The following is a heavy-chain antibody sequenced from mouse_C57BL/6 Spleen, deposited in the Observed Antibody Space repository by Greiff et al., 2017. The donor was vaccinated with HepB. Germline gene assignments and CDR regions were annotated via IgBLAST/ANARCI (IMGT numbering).Heavy chain of an antibody. V-gene: IGHV1-50*01. D-gene: IGHD1-1*01. Sequence: QVQLQQPGAELVKPGASVKLSCKASGYTFTSYWMQWVKQRPGQGLEWIGEIDPSDSYTNYHQKFKGKATLTVDTSSSTAYMKLRSLTSEDSAVYYGERDGSSPRDYFDYWGQGTTLTVSS. CDR2: IDPSDSYT. J-gene: IGHJ2*01. CDR1: GYTFTSYW. CDR3: ERDGSSPRDYFDY.